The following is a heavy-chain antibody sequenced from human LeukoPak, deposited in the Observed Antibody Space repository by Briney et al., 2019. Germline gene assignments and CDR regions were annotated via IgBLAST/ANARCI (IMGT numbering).Heavy chain of an antibody. CDR2: INWNGGST. J-gene: IGHJ3*02. Sequence: RPGGSLRLPCAASGFTFDDYGMSWVRQAPGKGLEWVSGINWNGGSTGYADSVKGRFTISRDNAKNSLYLQMNSLRAEDTAVYYCARNRNYYDSSGDDAFDIWGQGTMVTVSS. CDR3: ARNRNYYDSSGDDAFDI. V-gene: IGHV3-20*04. D-gene: IGHD3-22*01. CDR1: GFTFDDYG.